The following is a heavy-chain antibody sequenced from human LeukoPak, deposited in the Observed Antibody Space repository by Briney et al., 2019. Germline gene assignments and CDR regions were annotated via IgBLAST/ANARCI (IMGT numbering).Heavy chain of an antibody. D-gene: IGHD2-2*01. CDR3: ARDLVEVVPAAKVTVWFDP. Sequence: RASVKVSCKASGYTFTSYGISWVRQAPGQGLEWMGWISAYNGNTNYAQKLQGRVTMTTDTSTSTAYMELRSLRSDDTAVYYCARDLVEVVPAAKVTVWFDPWGQGTLVTVSS. J-gene: IGHJ5*02. CDR2: ISAYNGNT. CDR1: GYTFTSYG. V-gene: IGHV1-18*01.